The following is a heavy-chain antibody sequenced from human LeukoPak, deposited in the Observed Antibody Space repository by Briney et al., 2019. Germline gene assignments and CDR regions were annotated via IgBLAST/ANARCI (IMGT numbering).Heavy chain of an antibody. CDR2: ISNSGTAI. V-gene: IGHV3-48*03. Sequence: GGSLRLSCAASGFTFSTFEMIWVRQAPGKGLEWVSYISNSGTAIYYADSVKGRFTISRDNAKSSLYLQMNSLRAEDTAVYYCARAGYSMDTEYFQHWGQGTLVTVSS. CDR1: GFTFSTFE. CDR3: ARAGYSMDTEYFQH. J-gene: IGHJ1*01. D-gene: IGHD5-18*01.